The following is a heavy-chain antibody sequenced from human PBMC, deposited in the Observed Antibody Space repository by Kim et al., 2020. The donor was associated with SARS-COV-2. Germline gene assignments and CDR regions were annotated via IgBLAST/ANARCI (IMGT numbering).Heavy chain of an antibody. Sequence: GGSLRLSCAASGFTFSGSAMHWVRQASGKGLEWVGRIRSKANSYATAYAASVKGRFTISRDDSKNTAYLQMNSLKTEDTAVYYCTRQPRGVMPRVWSHYYYGMDVWGQGTTVTVSS. D-gene: IGHD3-10*01. J-gene: IGHJ6*02. CDR2: IRSKANSYAT. CDR1: GFTFSGSA. CDR3: TRQPRGVMPRVWSHYYYGMDV. V-gene: IGHV3-73*01.